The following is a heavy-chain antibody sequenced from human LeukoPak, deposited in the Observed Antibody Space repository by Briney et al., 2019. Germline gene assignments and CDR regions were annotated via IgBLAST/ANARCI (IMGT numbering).Heavy chain of an antibody. V-gene: IGHV1-69*06. CDR3: ARVYDSSGYTTNPFDY. Sequence: SVKVSCKASGGTFSSYAISWVRQAPGQGLEWMGGIIPIFGTANYAQKFQGRVTITADKSTSTAYMELSSLRSEDTAVYCCARVYDSSGYTTNPFDYWGQGTLVTVSS. D-gene: IGHD3-22*01. CDR2: IIPIFGTA. CDR1: GGTFSSYA. J-gene: IGHJ4*02.